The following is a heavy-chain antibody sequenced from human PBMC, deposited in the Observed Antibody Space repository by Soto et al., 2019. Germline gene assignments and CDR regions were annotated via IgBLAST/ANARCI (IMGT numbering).Heavy chain of an antibody. CDR3: ARALSSAAGLYFDY. CDR2: IHTTENT. J-gene: IGHJ4*02. V-gene: IGHV4-4*07. Sequence: SETLSLTCTVSGDSISSYYWSWIRQPAGKGMEWIGRIHTTENTNYNPSLKSRVTMSIDTSKNQFSLKLSSLTAADTAVYYCARALSSAAGLYFDYWGQGTRVTVSS. D-gene: IGHD6-13*01. CDR1: GDSISSYY.